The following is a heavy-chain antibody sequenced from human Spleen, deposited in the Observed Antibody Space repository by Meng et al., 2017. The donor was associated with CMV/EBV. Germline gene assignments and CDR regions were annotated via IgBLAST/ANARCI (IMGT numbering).Heavy chain of an antibody. J-gene: IGHJ4*02. CDR1: GFSFSDYY. D-gene: IGHD1-26*01. CDR2: IRNKANSYTT. V-gene: IGHV3-72*01. Sequence: SCAASGFSFSDYYMDWVRQAPGKGLEWVGRIRNKANSYTTEYAASVKGRFIISRDDSENSLNLQMNSLKTEDTAVYYCARAVSYSGRSYFDSWGQGTLVTVSS. CDR3: ARAVSYSGRSYFDS.